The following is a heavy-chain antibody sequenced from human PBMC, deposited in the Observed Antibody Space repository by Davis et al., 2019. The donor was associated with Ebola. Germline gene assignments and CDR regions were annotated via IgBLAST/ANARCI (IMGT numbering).Heavy chain of an antibody. V-gene: IGHV1-3*01. J-gene: IGHJ5*02. CDR1: GYIFTSYA. Sequence: AASVKVSCKASGYIFTSYAMHWVRQAPGQRLEWMGWINAGNGDTNYAQKLQGRVTMTTDTSTSTAYMELRSLRSDDTAVYYCARRLVWDWFDPWGQGTLVTVSS. CDR3: ARRLVWDWFDP. CDR2: INAGNGDT. D-gene: IGHD6-19*01.